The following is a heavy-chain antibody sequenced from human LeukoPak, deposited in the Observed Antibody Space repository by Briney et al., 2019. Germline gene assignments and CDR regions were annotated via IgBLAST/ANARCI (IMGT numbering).Heavy chain of an antibody. Sequence: GGSLRLSCAASGFTFSHYGFHWVRQAPGKGLEWVAVIWSDGTNKYYGDSVKGRFMIYRDDSQNTVYLQMDSLRAEDTAVYYCAKDAQRGFDYSNSLEYWGQGSLVTVSS. D-gene: IGHD4-11*01. J-gene: IGHJ4*02. CDR2: IWSDGTNK. CDR1: GFTFSHYG. CDR3: AKDAQRGFDYSNSLEY. V-gene: IGHV3-33*06.